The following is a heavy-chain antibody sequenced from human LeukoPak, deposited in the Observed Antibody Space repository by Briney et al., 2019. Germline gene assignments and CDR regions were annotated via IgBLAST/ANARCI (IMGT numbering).Heavy chain of an antibody. CDR1: GGSISSRSYY. Sequence: PSETLSLTCTVSGGSISSRSYYWGWIRQPPGKGLEWIGKISDSGSTYYSPSLRSRVTISIDMSKNQFSLKLSSVTATDTAVYYCARASKVLDYFDYWGQGTLVTVSS. CDR2: ISDSGST. V-gene: IGHV4-39*01. J-gene: IGHJ4*02. CDR3: ARASKVLDYFDY.